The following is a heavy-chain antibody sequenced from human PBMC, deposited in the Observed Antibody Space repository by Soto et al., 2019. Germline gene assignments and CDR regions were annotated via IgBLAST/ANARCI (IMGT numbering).Heavy chain of an antibody. CDR3: AKFRAGEELEHPTPVDY. CDR2: ISGSGGST. Sequence: PGGSLRLSCAASGGTFSSYAMSWVRQAPGKGLEWVSAISGSGGSTYYADSVKGRFTISRDNSKNTLYLQMNSLRAEDTAVYYCAKFRAGEELEHPTPVDYWGQGTLVTVSS. J-gene: IGHJ4*02. V-gene: IGHV3-23*01. D-gene: IGHD1-1*01. CDR1: GGTFSSYA.